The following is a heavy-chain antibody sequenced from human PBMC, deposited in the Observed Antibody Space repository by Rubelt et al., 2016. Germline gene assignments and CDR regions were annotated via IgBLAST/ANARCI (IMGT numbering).Heavy chain of an antibody. CDR1: GFTFSSNS. Sequence: EVQLVESGGGLVQPGGSLKLSCAASGFTFSSNSMKWVRQAPGKGLEWVSYINYDGSAVYYADSIKGRFTISRDNAKNSLYRQMNSLSAEDSAVYDCVRDFDWAVDYWGQGTLVTVSS. V-gene: IGHV3-48*04. CDR2: INYDGSAV. CDR3: VRDFDWAVDY. J-gene: IGHJ4*02. D-gene: IGHD3-9*01.